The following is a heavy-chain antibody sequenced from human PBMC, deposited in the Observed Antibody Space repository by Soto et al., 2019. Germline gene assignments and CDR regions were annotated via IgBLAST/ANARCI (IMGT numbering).Heavy chain of an antibody. CDR2: IFHGGGT. D-gene: IGHD3-22*01. V-gene: IGHV4-34*12. J-gene: IGHJ4*02. CDR1: GESFSGYY. CDR3: ARPHYDSNTFYSFFDY. Sequence: SETLSLTCDVSGESFSGYYWSWIRQPPGKGLEWIGQIFHGGGTNYSPSLKSRVTISVDTSKNQFSLELTSVTAADTAVYYCARPHYDSNTFYSFFDYWGQGTLVTVSS.